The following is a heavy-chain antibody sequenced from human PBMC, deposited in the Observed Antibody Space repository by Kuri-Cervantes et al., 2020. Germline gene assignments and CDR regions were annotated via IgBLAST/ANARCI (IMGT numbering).Heavy chain of an antibody. V-gene: IGHV1-69*13. CDR1: GGTFSSYA. Sequence: SVKVSCKASGGTFSSYAISWVRQAPGQGLEWMGGIIPIFGTANYAQRFQGRVTITADESTGTAYMELSSLRSEDTAVYYCARECSGGSCYSRAFDIWGQGTMVTVSS. CDR3: ARECSGGSCYSRAFDI. J-gene: IGHJ3*02. CDR2: IIPIFGTA. D-gene: IGHD2-15*01.